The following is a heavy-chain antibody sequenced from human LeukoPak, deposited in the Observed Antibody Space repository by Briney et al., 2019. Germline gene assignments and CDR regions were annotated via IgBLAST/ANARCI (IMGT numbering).Heavy chain of an antibody. D-gene: IGHD2-21*02. Sequence: PGRSLRLSCAASGFTFSTYVMDRVRQAPGKGVGGVAGLWYDGSNKYYADSVKGRFTISRDNSKNPLYLQMNSLRAEDTAVFYCARGTFCGGGDCYFFDFWGQGTLVTVSS. CDR1: GFTFSTYV. J-gene: IGHJ4*02. CDR2: LWYDGSNK. CDR3: ARGTFCGGGDCYFFDF. V-gene: IGHV3-33*01.